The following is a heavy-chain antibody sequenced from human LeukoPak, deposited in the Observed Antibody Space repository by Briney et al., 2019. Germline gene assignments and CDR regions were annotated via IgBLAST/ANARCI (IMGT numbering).Heavy chain of an antibody. Sequence: GGSPRLSCAASGFTFSSYGMHWVRQAPGKGLEGVAVISYDGSNKYYEDSVKGRFTISRDNSKNTLYLQMNSLRAEDTAVYYCAKDRWQQLEKYFDYWGQGTLVTVSS. D-gene: IGHD6-13*01. J-gene: IGHJ4*02. CDR3: AKDRWQQLEKYFDY. CDR2: ISYDGSNK. V-gene: IGHV3-30*18. CDR1: GFTFSSYG.